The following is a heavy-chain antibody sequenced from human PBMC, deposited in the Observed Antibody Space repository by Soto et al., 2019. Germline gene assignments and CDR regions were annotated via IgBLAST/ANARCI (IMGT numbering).Heavy chain of an antibody. V-gene: IGHV3-64D*08. CDR3: VRAGFTKNGYDY. D-gene: IGHD2-2*03. Sequence: GGSLRLSCSASGFTFNNYTLHWVRQAPGKGLQYVSAISSDGIWTNYADSVKGRFTISRDNSKNTLYLQMSSLRPEDTAVYYCVRAGFTKNGYDYWGQGTLVTVSS. CDR2: ISSDGIWT. CDR1: GFTFNNYT. J-gene: IGHJ4*02.